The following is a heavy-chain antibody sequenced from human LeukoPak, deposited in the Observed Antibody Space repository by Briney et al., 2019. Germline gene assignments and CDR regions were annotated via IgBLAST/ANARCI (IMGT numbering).Heavy chain of an antibody. CDR2: INSDGSST. CDR3: TRESSVGAHKAFDF. V-gene: IGHV3-74*01. CDR1: GFTFSSYW. D-gene: IGHD1-26*01. Sequence: PGGSLRLSCAASGFTFSSYWMHWVRQAPGKGLVWVSRINSDGSSTGYADSVKGRFTISRDNAKNTLYPQMNSLRAEDTAVYYCTRESSVGAHKAFDFWGQGTLVTVSS. J-gene: IGHJ4*02.